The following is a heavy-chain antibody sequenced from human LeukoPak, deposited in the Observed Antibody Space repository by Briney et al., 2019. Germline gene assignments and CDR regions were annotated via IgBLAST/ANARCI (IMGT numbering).Heavy chain of an antibody. CDR2: IYYSGST. Sequence: PSETLSLTCTVSSGSISSYYWTWIRQPPGKGLEWIGDIYYSGSTNYSPSLKSRVTISIDMSKNQFSLKLNSMTAADTAVYYCARGHGHSXXWWFDPWGQXXXXXVSS. J-gene: IGHJ5*02. V-gene: IGHV4-59*01. CDR1: SGSISSYY. D-gene: IGHD5-18*01. CDR3: ARGHGHSXXWWFDP.